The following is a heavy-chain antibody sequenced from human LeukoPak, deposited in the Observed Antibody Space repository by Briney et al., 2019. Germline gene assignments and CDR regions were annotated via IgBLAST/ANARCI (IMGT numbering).Heavy chain of an antibody. V-gene: IGHV3-53*01. Sequence: GGSLRLSCAASGFTVSSNCMSWVRQAPGKGLEWVSVIHSGGSTYYPDSVKGRFTISRDNSKNTLYLQMNSLRAEDTAVYYCARALSSGWLLPFGYWGQGSMVTLSS. CDR3: ARALSSGWLLPFGY. J-gene: IGHJ4*02. CDR1: GFTVSSNC. D-gene: IGHD6-19*01. CDR2: IHSGGST.